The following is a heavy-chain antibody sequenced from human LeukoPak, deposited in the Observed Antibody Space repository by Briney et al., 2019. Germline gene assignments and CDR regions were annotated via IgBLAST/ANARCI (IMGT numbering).Heavy chain of an antibody. CDR1: GFTFSSYS. CDR2: ISSASNTI. D-gene: IGHD3-10*01. CDR3: ARDGWFGDYNWFDP. V-gene: IGHV3-48*01. Sequence: PGGSLRLSCAASGFTFSSYSMNWVRQAPGKGLEWVPYISSASNTIYYADSVKGRFTISRDNAKNSLYLQMNSLGAEDTAMYYCARDGWFGDYNWFDPWGQGTLVTVSS. J-gene: IGHJ5*02.